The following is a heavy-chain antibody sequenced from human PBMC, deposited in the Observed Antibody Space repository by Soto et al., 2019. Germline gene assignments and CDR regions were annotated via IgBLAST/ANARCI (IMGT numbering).Heavy chain of an antibody. CDR1: GGSFSAYD. CDR3: ARDKITGLFDY. J-gene: IGHJ4*02. D-gene: IGHD2-8*02. CDR2: INHSGST. V-gene: IGHV4-34*01. Sequence: QVQLQQWGAGLLKPSETLSLTCAVYGGSFSAYDWTWIRQPPGTGLEWIGEINHSGSTNYNPSLKSRFTISVYTSKHQFSLKLPSVTAADTAVYYFARDKITGLFDYWGQGTLVTVSS.